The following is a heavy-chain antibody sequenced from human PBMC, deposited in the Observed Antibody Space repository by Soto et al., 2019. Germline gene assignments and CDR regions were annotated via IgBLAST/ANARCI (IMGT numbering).Heavy chain of an antibody. CDR2: IWYDGSNK. D-gene: IGHD2-8*01. J-gene: IGHJ4*02. CDR1: GFTFSSNG. Sequence: PGGSLRLPCAASGFTFSSNGMHWIRQAPGKGLEWVAVIWYDGSNKYYADSVKGRFTISRDNSKNTLYLQMNSLRAEDTALYYCWSDSRNGGLAYWGQGTLVTVSS. V-gene: IGHV3-33*01. CDR3: WSDSRNGGLAY.